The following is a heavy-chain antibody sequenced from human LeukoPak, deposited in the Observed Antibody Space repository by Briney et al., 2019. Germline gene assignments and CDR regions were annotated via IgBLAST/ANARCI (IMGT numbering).Heavy chain of an antibody. CDR2: ISAYNGNT. D-gene: IGHD4-17*01. CDR3: AGRNSNGDYGTFDI. CDR1: GYTFTSYG. Sequence: ASVKVSCKASGYTFTSYGISWVRQAPGQGLEWMGWISAYNGNTNYAQKLQGRVTMTTDTSTSTAYMELRSLRSDDTAVYYCAGRNSNGDYGTFDIWGQGTMVTVSS. V-gene: IGHV1-18*01. J-gene: IGHJ3*02.